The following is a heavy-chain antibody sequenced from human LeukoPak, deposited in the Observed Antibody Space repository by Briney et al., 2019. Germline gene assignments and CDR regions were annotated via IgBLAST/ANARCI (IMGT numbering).Heavy chain of an antibody. V-gene: IGHV4-59*08. CDR1: GCSISSYY. CDR2: IYYSGST. Sequence: PSETLSLTCTVSGCSISSYYWSWIRQPPGKGLEWMGYIYYSGSTNYNPSLKSRVTISVDTSKNQSCLRLNSVTAADTAVYYCARQPMVVGAARGAYFDYWGQGTLVTVSS. D-gene: IGHD1-26*01. J-gene: IGHJ4*02. CDR3: ARQPMVVGAARGAYFDY.